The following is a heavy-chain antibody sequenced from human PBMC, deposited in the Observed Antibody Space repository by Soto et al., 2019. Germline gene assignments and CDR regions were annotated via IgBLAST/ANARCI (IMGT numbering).Heavy chain of an antibody. V-gene: IGHV1-69*13. CDR2: IIPIFGTA. D-gene: IGHD3-22*01. Sequence: VASVKVSCKASGGTFSSYAISWVRQAPGQGLEWMGGIIPIFGTANYAQKFQGRVTITADESTSTAYMELSSLRSEDTAVYYCAREYYYDSSGYPMNWGQGTLVTVSS. CDR3: AREYYYDSSGYPMN. J-gene: IGHJ4*02. CDR1: GGTFSSYA.